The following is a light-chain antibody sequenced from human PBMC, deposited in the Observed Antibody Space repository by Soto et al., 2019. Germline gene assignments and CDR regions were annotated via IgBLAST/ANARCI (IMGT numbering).Light chain of an antibody. CDR2: AAS. CDR1: QSISNY. V-gene: IGKV1-39*01. J-gene: IGKJ1*01. Sequence: DIQMTQSPSSLSASVGDRVTITCRASQSISNYLNWYQQKPGIAPKLLMYAASSLQSGVPSRFGGSGSGTDFTLTISSLQPEDFATYYCQQSYSTPRTFGQGTKVEIK. CDR3: QQSYSTPRT.